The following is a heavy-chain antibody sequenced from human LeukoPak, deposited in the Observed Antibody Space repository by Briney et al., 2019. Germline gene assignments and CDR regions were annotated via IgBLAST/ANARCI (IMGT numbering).Heavy chain of an antibody. Sequence: GGSLRLSCAASGFTFSSYSMNWVRQAPGKGLEWVSSISSSSSYIYYADSVKGRFTISRDNAKNSLYLQINSLRAEDTAVYYCASRSGSYPKVDYWGQGTLVTVSS. V-gene: IGHV3-21*01. CDR3: ASRSGSYPKVDY. D-gene: IGHD1-26*01. CDR2: ISSSSSYI. CDR1: GFTFSSYS. J-gene: IGHJ4*02.